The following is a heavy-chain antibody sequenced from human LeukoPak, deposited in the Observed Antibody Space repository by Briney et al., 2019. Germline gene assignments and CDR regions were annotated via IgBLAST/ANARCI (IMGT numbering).Heavy chain of an antibody. J-gene: IGHJ4*02. CDR2: MNHEGSET. D-gene: IGHD5-12*01. CDR3: VRGGRATFDA. Sequence: RGSLRLSCAVSGFDFSGYWMTWVRQAPGKGLEWVATMNHEGSETYCLHSVKGRFTISRDNAENSLYLLMNGLRPEDMALYYCVRGGRATFDAWGQGTLVTVSS. V-gene: IGHV3-7*01. CDR1: GFDFSGYW.